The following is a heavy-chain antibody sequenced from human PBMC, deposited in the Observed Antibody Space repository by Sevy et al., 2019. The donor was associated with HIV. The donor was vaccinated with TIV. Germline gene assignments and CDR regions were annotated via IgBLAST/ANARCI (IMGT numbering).Heavy chain of an antibody. D-gene: IGHD6-19*01. CDR1: GFTFSRYS. Sequence: GGSLRLSCVASGFTFSRYSMNWVRQAPGKGLEWVSNIGSTGPTIYYADSVKGRFTISRDNAKNSLYLQMNSLREEDTAVYYCERPGGGWFEFDSWGQGTLVTVSS. CDR2: IGSTGPTI. J-gene: IGHJ4*02. V-gene: IGHV3-48*02. CDR3: ERPGGGWFEFDS.